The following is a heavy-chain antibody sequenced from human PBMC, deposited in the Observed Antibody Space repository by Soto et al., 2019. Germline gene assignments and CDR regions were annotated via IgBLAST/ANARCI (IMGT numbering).Heavy chain of an antibody. D-gene: IGHD1-26*01. CDR3: ARVRGGGPFDD. CDR1: GGSFSGYY. Sequence: SETLSLTCAVYGGSFSGYYWSWIRQPPGKGLEWIGEINHSGSTNYNPSLKSRVTISVDTSKNQFSLKLSSVTAADTAVYYCARVRGGGPFDDWGRGTLVAVSS. V-gene: IGHV4-34*01. CDR2: INHSGST. J-gene: IGHJ4*02.